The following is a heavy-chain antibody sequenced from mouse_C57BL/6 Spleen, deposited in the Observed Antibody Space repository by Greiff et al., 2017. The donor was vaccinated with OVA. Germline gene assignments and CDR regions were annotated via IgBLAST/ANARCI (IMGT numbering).Heavy chain of an antibody. CDR3: ARWDYDGTGFAY. CDR1: GYTFTAYY. V-gene: IGHV1-76*01. CDR2: IYPGSGNT. D-gene: IGHD2-4*01. J-gene: IGHJ3*01. Sequence: LQQSGAELVRPGASVKLSCKASGYTFTAYYINWGKQRPGQGLEWIARIYPGSGNTYYNEKFKGKATLTAEKSSSTAYMQLSSLTSEDSAVYFCARWDYDGTGFAYWGQGTLVTVSA.